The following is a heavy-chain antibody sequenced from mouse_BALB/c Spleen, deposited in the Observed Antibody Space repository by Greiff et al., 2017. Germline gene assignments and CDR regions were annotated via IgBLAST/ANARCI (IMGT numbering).Heavy chain of an antibody. J-gene: IGHJ1*01. Sequence: EVQLVESGPGLVKPSQSLSLTCTVTGYSITSDYAWNWIRQFPGNILEWMGYISYSGSTSYNPSLKSRISITRDTSKNQFFLQLNSVTTEDTATYSCAREGGITTWYFDVWGAGTTVTVSA. CDR2: ISYSGST. CDR3: AREGGITTWYFDV. D-gene: IGHD2-4*01. CDR1: GYSITSDYA. V-gene: IGHV3-2*02.